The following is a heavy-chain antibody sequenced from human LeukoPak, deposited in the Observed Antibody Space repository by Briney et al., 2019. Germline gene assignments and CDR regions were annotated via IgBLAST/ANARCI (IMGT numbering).Heavy chain of an antibody. V-gene: IGHV1-69*13. CDR3: ARRPHDYGDLFDY. D-gene: IGHD4-17*01. CDR2: IIPIFGTA. J-gene: IGHJ4*02. Sequence: SVKVSCKASGYTFTRYYMHWVRQAPGQGLEWMGGIIPIFGTANYAQKFQGRVTITADESTSTAYMELSSLRSEDTAVYYCARRPHDYGDLFDYWGQGTLVTVSS. CDR1: GYTFTRYY.